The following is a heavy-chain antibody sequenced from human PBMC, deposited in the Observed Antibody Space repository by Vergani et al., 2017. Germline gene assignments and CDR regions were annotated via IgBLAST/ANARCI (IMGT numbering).Heavy chain of an antibody. V-gene: IGHV4-31*03. D-gene: IGHD2-15*01. CDR3: ARVDVSKCSGGSCFTDDAFDI. CDR2: IYYSGST. CDR1: VGSISSGGYY. J-gene: IGHJ3*02. Sequence: QVQLQESGPGLVKPSQTLSLTCTVSVGSISSGGYYWSWIRQPPGKGLEWIGYIYYSGSTYYNPSLKSRVTISVDTSKNQFSLKLSSVTAADTAVYYCARVDVSKCSGGSCFTDDAFDIWGQGTMVTVSS.